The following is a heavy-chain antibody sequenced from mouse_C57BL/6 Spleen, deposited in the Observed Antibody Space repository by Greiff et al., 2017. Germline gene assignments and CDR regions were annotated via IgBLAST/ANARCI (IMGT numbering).Heavy chain of an antibody. V-gene: IGHV7-3*01. D-gene: IGHD4-1*01. CDR2: IRNKANGYTT. CDR3: ARELGRGYAMDY. J-gene: IGHJ4*01. Sequence: EVLVVESGGGLVQPGGSLSLSCAASGFTFTDYYMSWVRQPPGKALEWLGFIRNKANGYTTEFRSSVKVRFTISRDISQSILSLQMNALRAEDSATYNCARELGRGYAMDYWGQGTSVTVSS. CDR1: GFTFTDYY.